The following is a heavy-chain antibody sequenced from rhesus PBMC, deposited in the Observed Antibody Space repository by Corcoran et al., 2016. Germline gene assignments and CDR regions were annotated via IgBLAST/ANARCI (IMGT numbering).Heavy chain of an antibody. D-gene: IGHD2-15*01. CDR3: AGVFCSSTYCSSASLDV. J-gene: IGHJ5-2*02. V-gene: IGHV4S7*01. Sequence: QVQLQESGPGLVKPSETLSLTCAVSGGSISGGYCWGWIRQHPGKGLEWIENIYGNSASTYYNPTRKSRVNIAKDTSKNQFSVMLSSVTAADAAVYYCAGVFCSSTYCSSASLDVWGRGVLVTVSS. CDR2: IYGNSAST. CDR1: GGSISGGYC.